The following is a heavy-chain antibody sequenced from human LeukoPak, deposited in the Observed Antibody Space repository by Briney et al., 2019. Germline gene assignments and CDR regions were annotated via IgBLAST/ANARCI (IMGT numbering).Heavy chain of an antibody. Sequence: PSETLSLTCTVSGYSIRSGYHWSWIRQTPGKGLEWLGSIYQSGSTYDNPSLKSRVTLSVDTSRNQFSLEMTSVTAADTAVYYCARGNRHHDAFDIWGQGTMVTVSS. CDR1: GYSIRSGYH. CDR3: ARGNRHHDAFDI. J-gene: IGHJ3*02. V-gene: IGHV4-38-2*02. CDR2: IYQSGST.